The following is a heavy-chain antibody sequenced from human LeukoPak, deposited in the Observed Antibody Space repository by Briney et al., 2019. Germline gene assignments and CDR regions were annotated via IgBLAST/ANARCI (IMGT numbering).Heavy chain of an antibody. V-gene: IGHV3-48*01. CDR1: GFTFSSYN. Sequence: PGGSLRLSCVASGFTFSSYNMNWVRQAPGRGLEWVSYISSSSGTIYYADSVKGRFTISRDNAKNSLYLQMNSLRAEDTAVYYCARDRYYTLDYWGQGTLVTVSS. J-gene: IGHJ4*02. CDR2: ISSSSGTI. D-gene: IGHD3-3*01. CDR3: ARDRYYTLDY.